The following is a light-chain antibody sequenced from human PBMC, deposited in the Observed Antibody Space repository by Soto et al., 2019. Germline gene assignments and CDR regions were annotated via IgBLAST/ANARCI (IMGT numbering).Light chain of an antibody. J-gene: IGLJ1*01. CDR2: DVT. CDR1: SSDVGVYNY. Sequence: VLTQPRSVSGSPGQSVTISCTGTSSDVGVYNYVSWYQQHPGKAPKLMIYDVTKRPSGVPDRFSGSKSANTASLTISGLQAEDEADYYCCSYAGSYTFVFGTGTKVTVL. CDR3: CSYAGSYTFV. V-gene: IGLV2-11*01.